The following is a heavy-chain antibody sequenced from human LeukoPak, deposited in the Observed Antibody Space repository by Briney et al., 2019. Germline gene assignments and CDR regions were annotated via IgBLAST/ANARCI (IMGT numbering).Heavy chain of an antibody. V-gene: IGHV3-48*01. J-gene: IGHJ4*02. Sequence: PGGSLRLSCAASGFTFSSYSMNWVRQAPGKGLEWISYISSSSSTINYADSVKGRFTISRDNAKNSLYLQMNSLRAEDTAVYYCARGGAARPDYWGQGTLVTVSS. CDR2: ISSSSSTI. CDR3: ARGGAARPDY. CDR1: GFTFSSYS. D-gene: IGHD6-6*01.